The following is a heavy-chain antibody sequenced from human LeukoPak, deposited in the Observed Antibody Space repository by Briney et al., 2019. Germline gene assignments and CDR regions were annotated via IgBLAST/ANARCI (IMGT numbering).Heavy chain of an antibody. D-gene: IGHD6-19*01. Sequence: PGGSLRLSCAASGFTFSGYWMHWVRQVPGKGLVWVSRINDGGSYTTYADSVEGRLTIFRDNAKNTLYLQMSSLRAEDTAMYFCAREAYGSGQRYSDFWGQGTLVTVSS. CDR1: GFTFSGYW. CDR3: AREAYGSGQRYSDF. V-gene: IGHV3-74*03. J-gene: IGHJ4*02. CDR2: INDGGSYT.